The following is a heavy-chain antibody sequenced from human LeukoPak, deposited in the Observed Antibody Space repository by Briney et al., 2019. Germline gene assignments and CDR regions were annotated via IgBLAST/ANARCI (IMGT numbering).Heavy chain of an antibody. CDR3: ARSLLDYSHNWYYYYYMDV. V-gene: IGHV1-69*05. D-gene: IGHD2-21*01. J-gene: IGHJ6*03. Sequence: ALVKVSCKASGGTFSSYAISWVRQAPGQGLEWMGGIIPIFGTANYAQKFQGRVTITTDESTSTAYMELSSLRSEDTAVYYCARSLLDYSHNWYYYYYMDVWGKGTTVTVSS. CDR1: GGTFSSYA. CDR2: IIPIFGTA.